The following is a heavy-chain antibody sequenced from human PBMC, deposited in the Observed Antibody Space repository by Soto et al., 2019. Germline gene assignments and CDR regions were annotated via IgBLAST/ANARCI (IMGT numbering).Heavy chain of an antibody. D-gene: IGHD1-26*01. CDR2: INHSGST. Sequence: SETLSLTCAVYGGSFSGYYWSWIRQPPGKGLEWIGEINHSGSTNYNPSLKSRVTISVDTSKNQFSLKLSSVTAADTAVYYCARLTDIVGATIWWWFDPWGQGTLVTVSS. CDR3: ARLTDIVGATIWWWFDP. V-gene: IGHV4-34*01. J-gene: IGHJ5*02. CDR1: GGSFSGYY.